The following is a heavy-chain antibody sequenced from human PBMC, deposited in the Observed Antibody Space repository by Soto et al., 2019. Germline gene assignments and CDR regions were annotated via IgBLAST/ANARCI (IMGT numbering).Heavy chain of an antibody. CDR3: ARAIGAADAL. J-gene: IGHJ4*02. V-gene: IGHV3-7*01. Sequence: EVQLVESGGGLVQPGGSLRLSCTASEFTLGSYWMHWVHQAPGKGLEWVANMKPDETEKHYVDSVKGRFTISRDNAKNSLFLQMNSLRVEDTALYFCARAIGAADALWGQGTLVTVSS. CDR2: MKPDETEK. CDR1: EFTLGSYW. D-gene: IGHD6-13*01.